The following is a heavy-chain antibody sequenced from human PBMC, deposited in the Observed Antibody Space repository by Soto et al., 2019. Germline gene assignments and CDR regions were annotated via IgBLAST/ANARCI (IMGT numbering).Heavy chain of an antibody. CDR2: VQMSGTT. CDR1: GASVRSYH. J-gene: IGHJ5*02. CDR3: AKDRSTMRWFDP. Sequence: SETLSLTCAVSGASVRSYHWSWIRQAAGKGLEWIGRVQMSGTTNYNPSLKTRVTMSLDTSRNEVSLRMTSVTAADTAVYFCAKDRSTMRWFDPWGQGILVTVSS. D-gene: IGHD1-1*01. V-gene: IGHV4-4*07.